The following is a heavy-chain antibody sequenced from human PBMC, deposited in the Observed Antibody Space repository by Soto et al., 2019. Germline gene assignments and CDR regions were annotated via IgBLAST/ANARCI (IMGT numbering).Heavy chain of an antibody. V-gene: IGHV3-21*01. CDR3: ARDWVVSRGHYYYYYGMDV. CDR1: GFTFSSYS. Sequence: GGSLRLSCAASGFTFSSYSMNWVRQAPGKGLDWVSSISSSSSYIYYADSVKGRFTISRDNAKNSLYLQMNSLRAEDTAVYYCARDWVVSRGHYYYYYGMDVWGQGTTVTVSS. J-gene: IGHJ6*02. D-gene: IGHD2-15*01. CDR2: ISSSSSYI.